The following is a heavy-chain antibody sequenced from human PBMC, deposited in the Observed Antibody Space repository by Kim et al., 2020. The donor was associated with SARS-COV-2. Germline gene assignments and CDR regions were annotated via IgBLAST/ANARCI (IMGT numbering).Heavy chain of an antibody. V-gene: IGHV1-24*01. D-gene: IGHD6-19*01. J-gene: IGHJ6*02. CDR2: FDPEDGET. Sequence: ASVKVSCKVSGYTLTELSMHWVRQAPGKGLEWMGGFDPEDGETIYAQKFQGRVTMTEDTSTDTAYMELSSLRSEDTAMYYCATGCSVAGTPEDWRYYYGMDVWGQGTTVTVSS. CDR1: GYTLTELS. CDR3: ATGCSVAGTPEDWRYYYGMDV.